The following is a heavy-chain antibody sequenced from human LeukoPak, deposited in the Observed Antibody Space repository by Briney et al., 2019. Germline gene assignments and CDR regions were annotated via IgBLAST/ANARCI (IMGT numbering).Heavy chain of an antibody. J-gene: IGHJ5*02. V-gene: IGHV1-2*02. CDR3: ARMWSTATSGWNWFDP. CDR1: GYTFTDYY. D-gene: IGHD6-13*01. CDR2: INPNSGDT. Sequence: GASVKVSCKASGYTFTDYYVYWVRQAPGQGLEWMGWINPNSGDTNSAQNFQGRVTMTRDTSISTAYMDLSSLTSDDTAMYCCARMWSTATSGWNWFDPWGQGTLVTVSS.